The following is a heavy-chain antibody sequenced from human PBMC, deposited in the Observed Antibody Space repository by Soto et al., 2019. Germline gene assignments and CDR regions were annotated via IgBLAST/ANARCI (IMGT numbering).Heavy chain of an antibody. CDR1: GGSFSGYY. CDR2: VNHGGTS. J-gene: IGHJ6*02. Sequence: PSETLSLTCAVHGGSFSGYYWDWIRQPPGKGLEWIGEVNHGGTSNYNPSLKSRAIISVDTSKNQFSLKLTSVTAEDTALYCASSSFLRSGDLFHGLDVWGQGTTVT. D-gene: IGHD3-10*01. CDR3: ASSSFLRSGDLFHGLDV. V-gene: IGHV4-34*01.